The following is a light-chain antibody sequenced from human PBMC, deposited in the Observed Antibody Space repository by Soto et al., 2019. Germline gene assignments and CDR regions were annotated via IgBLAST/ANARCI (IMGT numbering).Light chain of an antibody. CDR1: QAIYTR. CDR3: QHYNSYGGA. Sequence: DIQMTQSPFTLSASPGDRVTITCRASQAIYTRLAWYQQKPGKAPKLLIFDASSLESGFPSRFSGSGSGTEFTLTISSLQPEDFATYYCQHYNSYGGAFGAGTKVDIK. V-gene: IGKV1-5*01. J-gene: IGKJ3*01. CDR2: DAS.